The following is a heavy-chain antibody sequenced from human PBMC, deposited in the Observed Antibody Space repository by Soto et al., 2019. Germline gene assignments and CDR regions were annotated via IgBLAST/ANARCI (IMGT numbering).Heavy chain of an antibody. CDR2: INPNSGGT. D-gene: IGHD3-3*01. CDR1: GYTFTGYY. J-gene: IGHJ6*02. CDR3: ARARGYYDFWSGYHRHYYYYGMDV. Sequence: ASVKVSCKASGYTFTGYYMHWVRQAPGQGLEWMGWINPNSGGTNYAQKFQGRVTMTRDTSISTAYMELNRLRSDDTAVYYCARARGYYDFWSGYHRHYYYYGMDVWGQGTTVTVSS. V-gene: IGHV1-2*02.